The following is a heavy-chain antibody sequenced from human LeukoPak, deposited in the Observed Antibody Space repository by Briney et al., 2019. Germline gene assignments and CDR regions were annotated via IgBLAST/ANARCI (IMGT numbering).Heavy chain of an antibody. V-gene: IGHV6-1*01. CDR2: TYYRSKWYN. CDR1: GDSVSSNSAA. CDR3: ARDYYDSSGYPNPLDY. J-gene: IGHJ4*02. D-gene: IGHD3-22*01. Sequence: SQTLSLTCAISGDSVSSNSAAWNWITQSPSRGLEWLGRTYYRSKWYNDYAVSVKSRITINPDTPKNQFSLQLNSVTPEDTAVYYCARDYYDSSGYPNPLDYWGQGTLVTVSS.